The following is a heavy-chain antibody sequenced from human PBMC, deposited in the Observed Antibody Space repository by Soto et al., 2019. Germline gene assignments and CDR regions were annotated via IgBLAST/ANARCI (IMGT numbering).Heavy chain of an antibody. CDR1: GGSIISGGHY. CDR2: IYYTGTT. CDR3: ARGPVFDY. J-gene: IGHJ4*02. Sequence: SETLSLTCTVSGGSIISGGHYWTWVRQHPGKGLEWMGYIYYTGTTSYNPSLESRLTISVDTSKNQFSLKLSSVTAADTAVYYCARGPVFDYWGQGTLVTVSS. V-gene: IGHV4-31*03.